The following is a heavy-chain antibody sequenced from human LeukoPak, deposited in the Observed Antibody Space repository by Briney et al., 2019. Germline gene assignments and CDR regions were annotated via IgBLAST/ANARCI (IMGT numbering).Heavy chain of an antibody. D-gene: IGHD5-12*01. Sequence: SETLSLTCTVSRGSISGSIRSYYWSWLRQPPGKGLEWIGYISSSGSVNDNPSLRSRVTISVDTSKNQFFLSLSSVSAADTAVYYCARIPLGYSGAYYFDCWGQGTLVTVSP. J-gene: IGHJ4*02. CDR1: RGSISGSIRSYY. CDR3: ARIPLGYSGAYYFDC. V-gene: IGHV4-4*09. CDR2: ISSSGSV.